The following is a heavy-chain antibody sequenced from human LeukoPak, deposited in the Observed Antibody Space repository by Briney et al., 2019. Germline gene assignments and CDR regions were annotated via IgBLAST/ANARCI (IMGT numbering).Heavy chain of an antibody. J-gene: IGHJ5*02. D-gene: IGHD1-26*01. CDR2: IYNSGST. V-gene: IGHV4-59*12. CDR1: GGSFNS. CDR3: ARGERFDP. Sequence: SETLSLTCTVSGGSFNSFLQPPGKGLEWIGYIYNSGSTYYSPSLQSRVTISVDTSKNQFSLKLSSVTAADTAVYYCARGERFDPWGQGTLVTVSS.